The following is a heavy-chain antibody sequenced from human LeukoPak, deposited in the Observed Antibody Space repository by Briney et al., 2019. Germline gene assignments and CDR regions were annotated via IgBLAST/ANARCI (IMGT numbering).Heavy chain of an antibody. CDR3: ARHLPKWGWDY. D-gene: IGHD1-26*01. CDR1: GGSISSYY. J-gene: IGHJ4*02. V-gene: IGHV4-59*08. CDR2: IYYSGST. Sequence: SETLSLTCTVSGGSISSYYWSWIRQPPGKGLEWIGYIYYSGSTKYNPSLKSRVTISVDTSKNQFSLRLSSVTAADTAVYYCARHLPKWGWDYWGQGTLVTVSS.